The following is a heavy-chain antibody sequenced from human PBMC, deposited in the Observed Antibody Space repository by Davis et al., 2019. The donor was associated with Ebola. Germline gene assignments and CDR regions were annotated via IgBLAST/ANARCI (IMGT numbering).Heavy chain of an antibody. Sequence: HTGGSLRLSCAASGFTFSSYWMHWVRQAPGKGLVWVSRINSDGSSTSCADSVKGRFTISRDNAKNTLYLQMNSLRAEDTAVYYCARSRWQEGYFDYWGQGTLVTVSS. V-gene: IGHV3-74*01. CDR1: GFTFSSYW. CDR3: ARSRWQEGYFDY. J-gene: IGHJ4*02. CDR2: INSDGSST. D-gene: IGHD5-24*01.